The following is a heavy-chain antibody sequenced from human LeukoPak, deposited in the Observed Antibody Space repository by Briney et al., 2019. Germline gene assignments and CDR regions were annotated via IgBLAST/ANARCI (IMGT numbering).Heavy chain of an antibody. CDR1: GGSISSGSYY. V-gene: IGHV4-61*02. CDR2: IYTSGST. D-gene: IGHD3-22*01. CDR3: ARAGNYYDSSGYADGFDAFDI. Sequence: SETLSLTCTVSGGSISSGSYYWSWIRQPAGKGLEWIGRIYTSGSTNYNPSLKSRVTISVDTSKNQFSLKLSSVTAADTAVYYCARAGNYYDSSGYADGFDAFDIWGQGTMVTVSS. J-gene: IGHJ3*02.